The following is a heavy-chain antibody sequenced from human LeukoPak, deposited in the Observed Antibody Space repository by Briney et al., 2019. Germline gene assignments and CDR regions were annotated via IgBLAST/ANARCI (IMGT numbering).Heavy chain of an antibody. D-gene: IGHD5-12*01. CDR2: IYYSGST. J-gene: IGHJ4*02. CDR1: GGSISSNSYY. V-gene: IGHV4-39*01. CDR3: ARYGDGYTPFDY. Sequence: SETLSLTCTVSGGSISSNSYYWGWIRQPPGKGLERIGSIYYSGSTYYNPSLKSRVTISVDTSKDQFSLKLSSVTAADTAVYYCARYGDGYTPFDYWGQGTLVTVSS.